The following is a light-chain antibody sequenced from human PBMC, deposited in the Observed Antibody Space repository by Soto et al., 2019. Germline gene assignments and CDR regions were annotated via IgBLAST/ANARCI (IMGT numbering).Light chain of an antibody. V-gene: IGKV3-11*01. CDR3: QQRRSWPPA. CDR2: DAS. CDR1: QSVNNY. J-gene: IGKJ4*01. Sequence: EIVLTQSPATLSLSPGERATLSCRASQSVNNYLAWYQQKPGQAPRLLISDASNRATGIPARFSGSRSGTDFTLTISSLEPEDFAVYYCQQRRSWPPAFGRGTKVEIK.